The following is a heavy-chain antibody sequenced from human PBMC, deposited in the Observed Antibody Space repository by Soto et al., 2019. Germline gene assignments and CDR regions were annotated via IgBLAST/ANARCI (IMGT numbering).Heavy chain of an antibody. CDR1: GFTFTTYA. D-gene: IGHD3-22*01. J-gene: IGHJ4*02. Sequence: GGSLRLSCAASGFTFTTYAMSWVRQAPGKGLEWVSGISGSGSSTYYADSVKGRFTISRDNSKNTLYLQMNSPRAEDTAVYYCLRVEYYYDSSGYSTGGGFYFDDWGQGTLVTVSS. V-gene: IGHV3-23*01. CDR3: LRVEYYYDSSGYSTGGGFYFDD. CDR2: ISGSGSST.